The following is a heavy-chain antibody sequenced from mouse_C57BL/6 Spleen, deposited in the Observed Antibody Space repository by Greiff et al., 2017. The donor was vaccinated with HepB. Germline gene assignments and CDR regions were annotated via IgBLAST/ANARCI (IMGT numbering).Heavy chain of an antibody. J-gene: IGHJ2*01. V-gene: IGHV6-3*01. CDR3: TRSARNYYGSSHYFDY. CDR1: GFTFSNYW. Sequence: DVRLVESGGGLVQPGGSMKLSCVASGFTFSNYWMNWVRQSPEKGLEWVAQIRLKSDNYATHYAESVKGRFTISRDDSKSSVYLQMNNLRAEDTGIYYCTRSARNYYGSSHYFDYWGQGTTLTVSS. D-gene: IGHD1-1*01. CDR2: IRLKSDNYAT.